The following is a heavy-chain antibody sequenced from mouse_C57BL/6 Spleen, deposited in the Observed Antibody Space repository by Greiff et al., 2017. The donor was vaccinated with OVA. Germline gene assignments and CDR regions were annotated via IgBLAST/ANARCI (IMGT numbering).Heavy chain of an antibody. Sequence: QVQLQQPGAELVRPGASVKMSCKASGYTFTSYYMHWVKQTPRQGLEWIGDIYPGNGNTSYNQKFKGKATLTVDKSSSTAYLQLSSLTSEGSSVYFCAGGGVVYYDYPYWYFDVWGTGTTVTVSS. CDR1: GYTFTSYY. J-gene: IGHJ1*03. V-gene: IGHV1-12*01. D-gene: IGHD2-4*01. CDR3: AGGGVVYYDYPYWYFDV. CDR2: IYPGNGNT.